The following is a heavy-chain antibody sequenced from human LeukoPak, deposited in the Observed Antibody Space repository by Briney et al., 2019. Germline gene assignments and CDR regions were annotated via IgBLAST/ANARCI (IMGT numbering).Heavy chain of an antibody. CDR2: ISYDGSNK. V-gene: IGHV3-30*03. J-gene: IGHJ6*02. Sequence: GGSLRLSCAASGFTFSSYGMHWVRQAPGKGLEWVAVISYDGSNKYYADSVKGRFTISRDNSKNTLYLQMNSLRAEDTAVYYSAAPGGYGGNDYYYGMDVWGQGTTVTVSS. CDR1: GFTFSSYG. D-gene: IGHD4-23*01. CDR3: AAPGGYGGNDYYYGMDV.